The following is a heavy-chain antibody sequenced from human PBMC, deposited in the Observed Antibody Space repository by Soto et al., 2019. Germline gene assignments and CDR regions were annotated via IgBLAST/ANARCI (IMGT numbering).Heavy chain of an antibody. J-gene: IGHJ2*01. Sequence: QVQLQQWGAGLLKPSETLSLTCAVYSGSFSNYYWTWIRQPPGKGLEWIGEINHSGSAKYNPSLKSLVTMSVDTSKNQFSLKLSSVTAADTAVYSCARGTREGWYFDLWGRGTLVTVSS. CDR1: SGSFSNYY. CDR2: INHSGSA. CDR3: ARGTREGWYFDL. V-gene: IGHV4-34*01.